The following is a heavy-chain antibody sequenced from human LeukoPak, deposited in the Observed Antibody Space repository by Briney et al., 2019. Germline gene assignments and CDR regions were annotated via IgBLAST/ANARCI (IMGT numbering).Heavy chain of an antibody. J-gene: IGHJ4*02. CDR2: TNPSGGST. D-gene: IGHD5-18*01. Sequence: ASVKVSCKASGYTFTSYYMHWVRQAPGQGLEWMGITNPSGGSTSYAQKFQGRVTKTRDTSTSTVYMELSSLRSEDTAVYYCARDPKRRIQLWLRRGYFDYWGQGTLVTVSS. CDR1: GYTFTSYY. CDR3: ARDPKRRIQLWLRRGYFDY. V-gene: IGHV1-46*01.